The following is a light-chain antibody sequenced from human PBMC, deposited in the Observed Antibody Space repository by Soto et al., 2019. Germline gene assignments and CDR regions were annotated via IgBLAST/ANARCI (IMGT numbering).Light chain of an antibody. Sequence: EIVKTQSPATLSVSPGERATLSCRASQSVRDNLAWYQQKPGQAPRLLIYGALTRATGIPARFSGSGSGTEFTLTISSLQSEDFAVYYCQQYDNWPLTFGGGTKVEIK. CDR1: QSVRDN. J-gene: IGKJ4*01. V-gene: IGKV3-15*01. CDR2: GAL. CDR3: QQYDNWPLT.